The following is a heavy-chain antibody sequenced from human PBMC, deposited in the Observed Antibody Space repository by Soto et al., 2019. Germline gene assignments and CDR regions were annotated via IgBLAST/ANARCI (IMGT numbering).Heavy chain of an antibody. CDR2: ISYDGSNK. CDR1: GFTFSSYG. CDR3: ATQAYITIFGVGPPDV. Sequence: GGSLRLSCAASGFTFSSYGMHWVRQAPGKGLEWVAVISYDGSNKYYADSVKGRFTISRDNSKNTLYLQMNSLRAEDTAVYYCATQAYITIFGVGPPDVWGKGTTVTVSS. J-gene: IGHJ6*04. D-gene: IGHD3-3*01. V-gene: IGHV3-30*03.